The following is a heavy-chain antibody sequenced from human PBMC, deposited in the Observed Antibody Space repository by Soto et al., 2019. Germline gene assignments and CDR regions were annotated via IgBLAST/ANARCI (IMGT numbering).Heavy chain of an antibody. D-gene: IGHD2-2*01. V-gene: IGHV1-69*02. Sequence: QVQLVQSGAEVKKPGSSVKVSCKASGGTFSRYTISWVRQAPGQGLAWMGRIIPILGLANYAQKFQGRVTITADKSTSKADMELSSLRAEDAAVYFCALEYCSSTRCYWGRVGAFDIWCQGTMVTVSS. J-gene: IGHJ3*02. CDR2: IIPILGLA. CDR3: ALEYCSSTRCYWGRVGAFDI. CDR1: GGTFSRYT.